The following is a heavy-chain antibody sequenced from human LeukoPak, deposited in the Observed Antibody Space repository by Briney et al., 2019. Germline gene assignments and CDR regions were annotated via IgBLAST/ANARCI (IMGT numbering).Heavy chain of an antibody. Sequence: GGSLRLSCAASGNYWMHWVRRAPGKGLEWVAVAYDDGSNQYYADSVKGRFTISKDISKNTLYVQMNSLRAEDTAVYYCATGSGYYYDHWGQGTLVTVSS. CDR2: AYDDGSNQ. V-gene: IGHV3-33*08. CDR3: ATGSGYYYDH. J-gene: IGHJ4*02. D-gene: IGHD3-22*01. CDR1: GNYW.